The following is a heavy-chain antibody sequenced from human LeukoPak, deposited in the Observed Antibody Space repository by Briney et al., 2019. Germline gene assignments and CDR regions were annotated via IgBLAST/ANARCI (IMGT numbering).Heavy chain of an antibody. CDR2: IYTSGST. D-gene: IGHD3-22*01. Sequence: SETLSLTCTVSGGSISSYYWSWIRQPAGKGLEWIGRIYTSGSTNYNPSLKRRVTMSVDTSKNQFSLKLSSVTAADTAVYYCARDLSDSSGYYYYYYMDVWGKGTTVTVSS. CDR1: GGSISSYY. J-gene: IGHJ6*03. V-gene: IGHV4-4*07. CDR3: ARDLSDSSGYYYYYYMDV.